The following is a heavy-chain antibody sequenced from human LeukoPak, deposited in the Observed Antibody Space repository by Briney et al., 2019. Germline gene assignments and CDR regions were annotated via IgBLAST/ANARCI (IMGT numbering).Heavy chain of an antibody. D-gene: IGHD3-10*01. Sequence: GGSLRLSCAASGFTFSSYTMSWVRQAPGKGLEWVSAIRGGGDNTFYADSVKGRFTISRDNSKNTLYLQMNSLRADDTAVYYCAKASGASRPYYFDYWGQGTLVIVSS. J-gene: IGHJ4*02. CDR2: IRGGGDNT. CDR3: AKASGASRPYYFDY. V-gene: IGHV3-23*01. CDR1: GFTFSSYT.